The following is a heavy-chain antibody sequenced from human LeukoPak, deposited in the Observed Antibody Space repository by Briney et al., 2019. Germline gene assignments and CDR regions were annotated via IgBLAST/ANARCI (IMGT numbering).Heavy chain of an antibody. CDR3: ARVRRDSSGYYFHY. CDR2: INPNSGGT. CDR1: GYTFTGYY. V-gene: IGHV1-2*02. D-gene: IGHD3-22*01. Sequence: GASVKVSCKASGYTFTGYYMHWVRQAPGQGLEWMGWINPNSGGTNYAQKFQGRVTMTRDTSISTAYMELSRLRSDDTAVYYCARVRRDSSGYYFHYWGQGTLVTVSS. J-gene: IGHJ4*02.